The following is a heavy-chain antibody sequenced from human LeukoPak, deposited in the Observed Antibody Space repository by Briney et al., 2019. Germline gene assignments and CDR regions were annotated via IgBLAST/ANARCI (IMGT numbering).Heavy chain of an antibody. Sequence: GASLQISGQGSGSIFNTYWIGWGRPLPGKGLEWRGIIYPGDSDTKYSPSFQGQVTIPADKSIRTAYLQWSSRTASGTAMYYCARHFGSGSRDAFDIWGQGTMVTGSS. CDR1: GSIFNTYW. D-gene: IGHD1-26*01. J-gene: IGHJ3*02. CDR3: ARHFGSGSRDAFDI. CDR2: IYPGDSDT. V-gene: IGHV5-51*01.